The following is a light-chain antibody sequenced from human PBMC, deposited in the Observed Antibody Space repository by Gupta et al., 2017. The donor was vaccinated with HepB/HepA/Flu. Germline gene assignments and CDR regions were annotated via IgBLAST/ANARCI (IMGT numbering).Light chain of an antibody. Sequence: QSALTQPPAVSGSPGQSVTISCTGISDDVGSYNRVSWYQQSPGTVPKLMIFEVSNRPSGVPYRFSGSNSGNTAFLTISGLQAEDEADYYCSSYTSSSIVNFGGGTKLTVL. CDR3: SSYTSSSIVN. CDR2: EVS. V-gene: IGLV2-18*02. CDR1: SDDVGSYNR. J-gene: IGLJ2*01.